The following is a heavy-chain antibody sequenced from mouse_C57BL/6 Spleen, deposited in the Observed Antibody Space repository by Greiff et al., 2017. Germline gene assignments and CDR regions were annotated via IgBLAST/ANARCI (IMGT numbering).Heavy chain of an antibody. CDR2: IYPGSGST. V-gene: IGHV1-55*01. CDR1: GYTFTSYR. J-gene: IGHJ1*03. CDR3: ARNPPNYYGRSYGYFYV. Sequence: VQLQQPGAELVKPGASVQMSCKASGYTFTSYRITWVKQRPGQGLEWIGDIYPGSGSTNYNEKFKSKATLTVDTSYSTAYMQLSSLTSEETAVYYCARNPPNYYGRSYGYFYVWGTGATVTVSS. D-gene: IGHD1-1*01.